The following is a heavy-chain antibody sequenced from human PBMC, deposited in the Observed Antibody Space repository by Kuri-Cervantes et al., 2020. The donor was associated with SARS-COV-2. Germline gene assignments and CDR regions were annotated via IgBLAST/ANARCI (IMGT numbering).Heavy chain of an antibody. Sequence: GESLKISCAASGFTFSNAWMSWVRQAPGKGLEWVGRIKSKTDGGTTDYAAPVKGRFTISRDDSKNTLYLQMNSLKTEDTAVYYCTTDRWVFGVVPTHYYYYYSMDVWGQGTTVTVSS. D-gene: IGHD3-3*01. J-gene: IGHJ6*02. CDR2: IKSKTDGGTT. CDR3: TTDRWVFGVVPTHYYYYYSMDV. CDR1: GFTFSNAW. V-gene: IGHV3-15*01.